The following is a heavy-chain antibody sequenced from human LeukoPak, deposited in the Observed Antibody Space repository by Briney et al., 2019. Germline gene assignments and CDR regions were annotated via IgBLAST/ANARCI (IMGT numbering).Heavy chain of an antibody. CDR3: ARDLPSLTGATSGAFDI. J-gene: IGHJ3*02. D-gene: IGHD7-27*01. V-gene: IGHV1-3*01. Sequence: ASVKVSCKASGYTFTSYAMHWVRQAPGQRLEWMGWINAGNGNTKYSQKFQGRVTITRDTSASTAYMELSSLRSEDTAVYYCARDLPSLTGATSGAFDIWGQGTMVTVSS. CDR2: INAGNGNT. CDR1: GYTFTSYA.